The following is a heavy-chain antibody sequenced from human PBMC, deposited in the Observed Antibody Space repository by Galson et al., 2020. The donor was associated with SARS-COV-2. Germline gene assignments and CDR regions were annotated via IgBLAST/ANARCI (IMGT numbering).Heavy chain of an antibody. CDR2: IYHSGST. CDR1: GGSISSSNW. V-gene: IGHV4-4*02. CDR3: ARDPGQIVVVPAALGAFDI. Sequence: SETLSLTCAVSGGSISSSNWWSWVRQPPGKGLEWIGEIYHSGSTNYNPSLKSRVTISVDKSKNQFSLKLSSVTAADTAVYYCARDPGQIVVVPAALGAFDIWGQGTMVTVSS. D-gene: IGHD2-2*01. J-gene: IGHJ3*02.